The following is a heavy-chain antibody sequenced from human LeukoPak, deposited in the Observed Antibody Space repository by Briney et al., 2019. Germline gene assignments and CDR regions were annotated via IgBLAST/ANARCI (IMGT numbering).Heavy chain of an antibody. J-gene: IGHJ4*02. D-gene: IGHD3-10*01. CDR2: IWYDGSNK. CDR1: GFTFSSYG. CDR3: ARSPRGSGFAIDY. V-gene: IGHV3-33*01. Sequence: GGSLRLSCAASGFTFSSYGMHWVRQAPGKGLEWVAVIWYDGSNKYYADSVKGRFTISRDNSKNTLYLQMNSLRAEDTAVYYCARSPRGSGFAIDYWGQGTPVTVSS.